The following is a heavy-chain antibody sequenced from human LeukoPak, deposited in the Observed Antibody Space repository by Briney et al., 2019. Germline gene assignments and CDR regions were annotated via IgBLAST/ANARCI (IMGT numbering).Heavy chain of an antibody. CDR2: IYYSGST. V-gene: IGHV4-59*01. Sequence: SETLSLTCTVSGGSISSYYWSWIRQPPGKGLEWIGYIYYSGSTNYNPSLKSRVTISVDTSKNQFSLKLSSVTAADTAVYYCARAGAVKDDYYGMDVWGQGTTVTVSS. CDR1: GGSISSYY. J-gene: IGHJ6*02. CDR3: ARAGAVKDDYYGMDV. D-gene: IGHD3-16*01.